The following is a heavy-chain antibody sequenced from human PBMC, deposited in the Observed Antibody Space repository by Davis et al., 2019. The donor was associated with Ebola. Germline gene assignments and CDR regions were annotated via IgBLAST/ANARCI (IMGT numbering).Heavy chain of an antibody. D-gene: IGHD2-2*01. CDR2: ISYDGSNK. CDR3: AKGAVPAAPIELYYYYYYMDV. J-gene: IGHJ6*03. V-gene: IGHV3-30*04. Sequence: GESLKISCAASGFTFSSYAMHWVRQAPGKGLEWVAVISYDGSNKYYADSVKGRFTISRDNSKNTLYLQMNSLRAEDTAVYYCAKGAVPAAPIELYYYYYYMDVWGKGTTVTVSS. CDR1: GFTFSSYA.